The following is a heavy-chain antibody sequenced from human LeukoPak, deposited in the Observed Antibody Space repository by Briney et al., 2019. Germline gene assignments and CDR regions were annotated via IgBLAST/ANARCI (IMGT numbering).Heavy chain of an antibody. CDR3: ARDQVAPQAFDI. V-gene: IGHV3-11*05. Sequence: GGSLRLSCAASGFMFIDYYMSWFRQTPGKGLEWLSYISPSSAYTNFADSVKGRFTISRDNAKNSLYLQMNSLRVEDTAVYYCARDQVAPQAFDIWGQGTMVTVSS. CDR2: ISPSSAYT. CDR1: GFMFIDYY. D-gene: IGHD2-15*01. J-gene: IGHJ3*02.